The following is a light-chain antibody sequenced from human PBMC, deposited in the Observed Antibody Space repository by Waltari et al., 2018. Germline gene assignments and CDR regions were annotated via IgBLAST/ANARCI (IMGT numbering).Light chain of an antibody. CDR1: QGTVNY. J-gene: IGKJ1*01. CDR3: QKYNSAPQT. CDR2: AAS. V-gene: IGKV1-27*01. Sequence: DIQMTQSPSPLPASVRARVTTTCRASQGTVNYLAWYQQKPRKVPKLLIYAASTLQSSVPSRFSGSGAGTDFTLTISSLQPEDVATYYCQKYNSAPQTFGQGTKVEIK.